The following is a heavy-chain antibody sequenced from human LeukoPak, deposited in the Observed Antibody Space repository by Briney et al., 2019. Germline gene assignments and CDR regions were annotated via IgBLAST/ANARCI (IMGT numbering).Heavy chain of an antibody. CDR2: INHSGST. D-gene: IGHD5-18*01. Sequence: PSETLSLXCAVYGGSFSGYYWSWLRQPPGKGLDWIGEINHSGSTNYNPSLKSRDTISVDTSKNQFSLKLSSVTAADTAVYYCARDGEEYSYGHPWGQGTLVTVSS. CDR1: GGSFSGYY. J-gene: IGHJ5*02. V-gene: IGHV4-34*01. CDR3: ARDGEEYSYGHP.